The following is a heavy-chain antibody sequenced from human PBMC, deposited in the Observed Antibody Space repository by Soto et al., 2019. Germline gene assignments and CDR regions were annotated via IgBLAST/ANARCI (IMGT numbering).Heavy chain of an antibody. CDR1: GYTFTSYG. CDR3: ARVDKRRYYYDSSGYPDAFDI. D-gene: IGHD3-22*01. Sequence: ASVKVSCKASGYTFTSYGISWVRQAPGQGLEWMGWISAYNGSTNYAQKLQGRVTMTTDTSTSTAYMELRSLRSDDTAVYYCARVDKRRYYYDSSGYPDAFDIWGQGTMVTVSS. CDR2: ISAYNGST. V-gene: IGHV1-18*01. J-gene: IGHJ3*02.